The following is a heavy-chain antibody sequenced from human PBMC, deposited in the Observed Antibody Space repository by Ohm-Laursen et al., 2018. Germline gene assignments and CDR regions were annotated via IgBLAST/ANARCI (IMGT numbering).Heavy chain of an antibody. CDR3: ARDDDTSSHYSRFDY. Sequence: SLRLSCAASGFTFSSYGMHWVRQAPGKGLEWVAVIWYDGSNKYYADSVKGRFTISRDDSKNTVYLQMNSLRAEDTAVYYCARDDDTSSHYSRFDYWGQGTLVTVSS. CDR1: GFTFSSYG. CDR2: IWYDGSNK. D-gene: IGHD3-22*01. V-gene: IGHV3-33*01. J-gene: IGHJ4*02.